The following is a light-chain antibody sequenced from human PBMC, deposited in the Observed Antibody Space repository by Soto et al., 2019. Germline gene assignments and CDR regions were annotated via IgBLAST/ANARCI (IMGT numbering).Light chain of an antibody. Sequence: QSVLTQPPSLSGAPGQRVTSSCTGSSSNIGAGYDVHWYQQLPGTAPKLLIYGNTNRPSGVPDRFSGSKSGTSASLAITGLQAEDEAYYYCQYYDSSLIGVVFGGGTKFTVL. V-gene: IGLV1-40*01. CDR1: SSNIGAGYD. J-gene: IGLJ2*01. CDR3: QYYDSSLIGVV. CDR2: GNT.